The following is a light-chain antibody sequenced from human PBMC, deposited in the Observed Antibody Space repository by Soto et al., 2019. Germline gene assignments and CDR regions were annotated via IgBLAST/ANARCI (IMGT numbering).Light chain of an antibody. CDR3: QQSYSTHTWT. CDR2: AAS. J-gene: IGKJ1*01. CDR1: QSISSY. V-gene: IGKV1-39*01. Sequence: DIQMTQSPSSLSASVEDRVTITFRASQSISSYLNWYQQKPGKAPKLLIYAASSLQSGVPSRFSGSGSGTDFTLTISSLQPEDFATYYCQQSYSTHTWTFGQGTKVDIK.